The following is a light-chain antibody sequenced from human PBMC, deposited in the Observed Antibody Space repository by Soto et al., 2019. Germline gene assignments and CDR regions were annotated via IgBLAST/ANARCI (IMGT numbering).Light chain of an antibody. CDR3: SSYTSTSPLYV. V-gene: IGLV2-14*01. Sequence: QSVLTQPASVSGSPGQSITISCTGTSSDVGGYNYVSWYQQHPGKAPKLMIYDVSNRPSGVSNRFSGSKSGNTASLTISGLQAEYVFDYYCSSYTSTSPLYVFVPVT. CDR1: SSDVGGYNY. CDR2: DVS. J-gene: IGLJ1*01.